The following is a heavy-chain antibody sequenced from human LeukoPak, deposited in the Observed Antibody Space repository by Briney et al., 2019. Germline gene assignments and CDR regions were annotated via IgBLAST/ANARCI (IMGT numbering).Heavy chain of an antibody. CDR1: GFTFSSNY. V-gene: IGHV3-53*01. CDR3: ARGRNPRYSSGWVYYFDY. J-gene: IGHJ4*02. D-gene: IGHD6-19*01. CDR2: IYSGGST. Sequence: GGSLRLSCAASGFTFSSNYMSWVRQAPGKGLEWVSVIYSGGSTYYADSVKGRFTISRDNSKNTLYLQMNSLRAEDTAVYYCARGRNPRYSSGWVYYFDYWGQGTLVTVSS.